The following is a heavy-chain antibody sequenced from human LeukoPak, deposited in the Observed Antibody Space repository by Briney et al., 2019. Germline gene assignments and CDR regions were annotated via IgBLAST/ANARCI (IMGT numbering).Heavy chain of an antibody. CDR2: ISGSGGST. J-gene: IGHJ4*02. CDR3: AKYPQVPTLYYFDY. V-gene: IGHV3-23*01. Sequence: GGSLRLSCAASGFTFSSYAMSWVRQAPGKGLEWVSAISGSGGSTYYADSVKGRFTVSRDNSKNTLYLQMNSLRAEDTAVYYCAKYPQVPTLYYFDYWGQGTLVTVSS. CDR1: GFTFSSYA. D-gene: IGHD2-2*01.